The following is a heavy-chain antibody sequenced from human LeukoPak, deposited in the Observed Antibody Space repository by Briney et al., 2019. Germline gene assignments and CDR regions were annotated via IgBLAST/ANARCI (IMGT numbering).Heavy chain of an antibody. CDR2: ISGNGGST. V-gene: IGHV3-23*01. CDR3: AKDSAALRFDP. D-gene: IGHD2-15*01. CDR1: GFTFTSHA. Sequence: GGSLRLSCAASGFTFTSHAMSWVRQAPGKGLEWVSAISGNGGSTYYADSVKGRFTISGDNSKNTLYLQMNSLRAEDTAVYYCAKDSAALRFDPWGQGTLVTVSS. J-gene: IGHJ5*02.